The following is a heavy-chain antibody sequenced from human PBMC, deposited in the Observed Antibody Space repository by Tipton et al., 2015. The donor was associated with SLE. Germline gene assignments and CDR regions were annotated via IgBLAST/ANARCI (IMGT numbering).Heavy chain of an antibody. CDR2: IYYSGST. D-gene: IGHD2-15*01. CDR1: GGSISSYY. Sequence: TLSLTCTVSGGSISSYYWSWIRQPPGKGLEWIGCIYYSGSTNYNPSLKSRVTISVDTSKNQFSLKLSSVTAADTAVYYCARQGEYCSGGSCSPDAFDIWGQGTMVTVSS. V-gene: IGHV4-59*08. J-gene: IGHJ3*02. CDR3: ARQGEYCSGGSCSPDAFDI.